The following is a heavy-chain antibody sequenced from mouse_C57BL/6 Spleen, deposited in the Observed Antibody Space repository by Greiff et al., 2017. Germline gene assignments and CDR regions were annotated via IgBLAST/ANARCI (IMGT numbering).Heavy chain of an antibody. CDR3: ARSGSSYLYYFDY. CDR2: IDPSDSYT. V-gene: IGHV1-50*01. Sequence: QVQLQQPGAELVKPGASVKLSCKASGYTFTRYWMQWVKQRPGQGLEWIGEIDPSDSYTNYNQKFKGKATLTVDTSSSTAYMQLSSLTSEDSAVYYCARSGSSYLYYFDYWGQGTTLTVSS. J-gene: IGHJ2*01. D-gene: IGHD1-1*01. CDR1: GYTFTRYW.